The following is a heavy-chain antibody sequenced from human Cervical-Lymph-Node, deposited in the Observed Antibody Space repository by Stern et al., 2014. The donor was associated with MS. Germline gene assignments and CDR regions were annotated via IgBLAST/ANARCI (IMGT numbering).Heavy chain of an antibody. D-gene: IGHD4-11*01. CDR2: IWYDGSKK. CDR1: GFSFSNHG. J-gene: IGHJ4*02. CDR3: ARADGTVGSDY. Sequence: VQLEESGGGVVQPGRSLRLSCAASGFSFSNHGMHWVRQAPGKGLEWVAVIWYDGSKKYYADSVKGRFTISRDSSKNTVYLQMNSLRVEDTAMYYCARADGTVGSDYWGQGTLVTVSS. V-gene: IGHV3-33*01.